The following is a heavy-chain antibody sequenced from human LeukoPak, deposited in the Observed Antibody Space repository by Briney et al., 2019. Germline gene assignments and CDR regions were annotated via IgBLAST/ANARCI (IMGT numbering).Heavy chain of an antibody. V-gene: IGHV4-59*01. CDR1: GGSISSYY. D-gene: IGHD6-13*01. CDR2: IYYSGST. CDR3: ARSPRSVGIAAAGTNYWYFDL. Sequence: SETLSLTCTVSGGSISSYYWSWIRQPPGKGLEWIGYIYYSGSTNYNPSLKSRVTMSVDTSKNQFSLKLSSVTAADTAVYYCARSPRSVGIAAAGTNYWYFDLWGRGTLVTVSS. J-gene: IGHJ2*01.